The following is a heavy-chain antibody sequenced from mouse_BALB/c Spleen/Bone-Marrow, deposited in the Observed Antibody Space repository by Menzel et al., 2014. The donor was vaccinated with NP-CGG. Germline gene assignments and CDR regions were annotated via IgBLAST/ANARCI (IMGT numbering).Heavy chain of an antibody. CDR1: GYSFTGYN. CDR3: ARRDDYDGGFAY. V-gene: IGHV1-39*01. J-gene: IGHJ3*01. CDR2: IDPYYGGT. Sequence: EVHLVESGPELEKPGASVKISCKASGYSFTGYNMNWVKQSNGKSLGWIGNIDPYYGGTSYNQKFKGKATLTVDKSSSTAYMQLKSLTSEDSAVYYCARRDDYDGGFAYWGQGTLVTVSA. D-gene: IGHD2-4*01.